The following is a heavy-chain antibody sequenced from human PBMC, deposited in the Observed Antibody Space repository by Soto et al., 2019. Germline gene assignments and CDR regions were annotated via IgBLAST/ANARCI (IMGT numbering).Heavy chain of an antibody. CDR3: SRDRAEAGTYYYGMDV. V-gene: IGHV6-1*01. J-gene: IGHJ6*02. Sequence: SQTLSLTCAISGDSVSSNSGALNLIRQSPSRGLEWLGRTYYRSKWYNDYAVSVKGRITINPDTSKNQFSLQLNSVTPEDTAVYYCSRDRAEAGTYYYGMDVWGQGTTVTVSS. CDR2: TYYRSKWYN. D-gene: IGHD6-19*01. CDR1: GDSVSSNSGA.